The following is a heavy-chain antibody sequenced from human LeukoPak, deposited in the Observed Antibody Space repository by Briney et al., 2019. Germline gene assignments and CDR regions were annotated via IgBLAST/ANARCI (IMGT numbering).Heavy chain of an antibody. J-gene: IGHJ4*02. Sequence: PSETLSLTCAVYGGSFSGYYWSWLRQPPGKGLEWIGEINHSGSTNYNPSLKSRVTISVDTSKNQFSLKLSSVTAADTAVYYCARRGYGGYVALGYWGQGTLVTVSS. CDR1: GGSFSGYY. CDR2: INHSGST. CDR3: ARRGYGGYVALGY. D-gene: IGHD5-12*01. V-gene: IGHV4-34*01.